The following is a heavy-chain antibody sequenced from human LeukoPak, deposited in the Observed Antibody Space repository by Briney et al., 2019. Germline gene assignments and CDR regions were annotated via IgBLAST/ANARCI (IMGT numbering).Heavy chain of an antibody. D-gene: IGHD3-10*01. CDR3: ARSHMVRGVHDAFDI. V-gene: IGHV4-39*01. Sequence: PSETLSLTCTVSGGSISSSSYYWGWIRQPPGKGLEWIGSIYYSGSTYYNPSLKSRVTISVDTSKNQFSLKLSSVTAADTAVYYCARSHMVRGVHDAFDIWGQGPMVTVSS. CDR1: GGSISSSSYY. CDR2: IYYSGST. J-gene: IGHJ3*02.